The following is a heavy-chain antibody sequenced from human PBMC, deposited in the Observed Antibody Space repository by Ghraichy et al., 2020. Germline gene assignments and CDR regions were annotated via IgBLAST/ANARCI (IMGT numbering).Heavy chain of an antibody. V-gene: IGHV3-23*01. J-gene: IGHJ4*02. CDR1: GFAFTGWA. CDR2: INSGGTT. D-gene: IGHD1-7*01. Sequence: GSLRLSCEAAGFAFTGWAMSWVRQAPGKGLEWVSGINSGGTTYYADAVKGRFIISRDNSKKTLSLQMDSRRAEDTAVYYCAKWGDDWNYLFYFDYWGQGALSPSPQ. CDR3: AKWGDDWNYLFYFDY.